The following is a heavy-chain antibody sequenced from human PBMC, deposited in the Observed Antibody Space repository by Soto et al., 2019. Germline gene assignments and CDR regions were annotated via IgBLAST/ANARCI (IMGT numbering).Heavy chain of an antibody. D-gene: IGHD6-13*01. CDR1: GFTFSSYS. J-gene: IGHJ5*02. CDR3: ARDFSSWYNNWFDP. CDR2: ISSSSSYI. Sequence: GGSLSLSCAASGFTFSSYSMNWVRQAPGKGLEWVSSISSSSSYIYYADSVKGRFTISRDNAKNSLYLQMNSLRAEDTAVYYCARDFSSWYNNWFDPWGQGTLVTVSS. V-gene: IGHV3-21*01.